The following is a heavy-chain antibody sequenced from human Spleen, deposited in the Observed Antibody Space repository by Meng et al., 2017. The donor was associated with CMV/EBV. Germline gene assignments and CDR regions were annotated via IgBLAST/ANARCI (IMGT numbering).Heavy chain of an antibody. V-gene: IGHV3-30*02. CDR1: EFTVSGKY. Sequence: GGSLRLSCIGTEFTVSGKYMSWVRQAPGKGLEWVAFIRYDRSNQYYADSVKGRFTISRDNSKNTLFLQMNSLRHEDTAVYHCARDMVPAAITNYYFDYWGQGTLVTVSS. J-gene: IGHJ4*02. CDR3: ARDMVPAAITNYYFDY. CDR2: IRYDRSNQ. D-gene: IGHD2-2*02.